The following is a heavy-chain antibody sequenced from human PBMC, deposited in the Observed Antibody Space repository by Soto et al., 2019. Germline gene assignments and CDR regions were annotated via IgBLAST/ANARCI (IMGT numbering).Heavy chain of an antibody. J-gene: IGHJ4*02. CDR1: GFTFDDYA. D-gene: IGHD3-22*01. CDR2: ISWNSGSI. CDR3: AKGGHYYDSSGYPNY. Sequence: EVQLVESGGGLVQPGRSLRLSCAASGFTFDDYAMHWVRQAPGKGLEWVSGISWNSGSIGYADSVKGRFTISRDNAKNSLYLQMNSLRAEDTALYYCAKGGHYYDSSGYPNYWGQGTLVTVSS. V-gene: IGHV3-9*01.